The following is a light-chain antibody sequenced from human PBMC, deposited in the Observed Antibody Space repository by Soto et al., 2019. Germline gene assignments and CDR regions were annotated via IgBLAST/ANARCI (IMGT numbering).Light chain of an antibody. V-gene: IGLV2-11*01. CDR1: SSDVGAYNY. J-gene: IGLJ2*01. CDR3: CSYAGSYVV. CDR2: DVS. Sequence: QSALTQPRSVSGSPGQSVTISCTGTSSDVGAYNYVSWYQQSSGKAPKLMIYDVSKRPSGVPDRFSGSKSGNTASLTISGLQAEDEADYYCCSYAGSYVVFGGGTKVTVL.